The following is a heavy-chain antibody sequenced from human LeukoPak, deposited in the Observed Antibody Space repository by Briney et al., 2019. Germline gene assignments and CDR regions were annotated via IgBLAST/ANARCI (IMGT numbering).Heavy chain of an antibody. D-gene: IGHD6-13*01. Sequence: PGGSLRLSCAASGFTFSSYAMSWVRQAPGKGLEWVSAISGSGGSTYYADSVKGRFTISRDNSKNTPYLQMNSLRAEDTAVYYCARSRTLVSNAAFYVWGHGTMVTVSS. CDR3: ARSRTLVSNAAFYV. CDR2: ISGSGGST. J-gene: IGHJ3*01. CDR1: GFTFSSYA. V-gene: IGHV3-23*01.